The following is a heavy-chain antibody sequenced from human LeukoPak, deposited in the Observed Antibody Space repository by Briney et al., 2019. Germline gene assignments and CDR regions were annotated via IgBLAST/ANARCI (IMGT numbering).Heavy chain of an antibody. CDR2: IYTSGTT. CDR1: GDSITSDTYS. Sequence: SQTLSLTCTLSGDSITSDTYSWSWIRQPAGMQLEWIGRIYTSGTTNYNPSLRSRVTMSVDTSKNQFSLNLNSVTAADTAVYYCARAPRDAFDIWGQGTMVTVSS. J-gene: IGHJ3*02. CDR3: ARAPRDAFDI. V-gene: IGHV4-61*02.